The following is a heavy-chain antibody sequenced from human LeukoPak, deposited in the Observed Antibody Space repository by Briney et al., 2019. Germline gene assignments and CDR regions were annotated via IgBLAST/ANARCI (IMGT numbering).Heavy chain of an antibody. V-gene: IGHV4-34*01. CDR3: ATLGYSYGTDY. D-gene: IGHD5-18*01. Sequence: PSETLSLTCAVYGGYYWSWIRQPPGKGLEWIGEINHSGSTNYNPSLKSRVTISVDTSKNQFSLKLSSVTAADTAVYYCATLGYSYGTDYWGQGTLVTVSS. CDR2: INHSGST. J-gene: IGHJ4*02. CDR1: GGYY.